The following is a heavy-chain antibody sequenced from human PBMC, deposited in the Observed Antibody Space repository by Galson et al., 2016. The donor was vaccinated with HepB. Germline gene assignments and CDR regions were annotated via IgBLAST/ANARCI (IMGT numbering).Heavy chain of an antibody. J-gene: IGHJ4*02. CDR3: ARGRMSAVSGPPGY. CDR2: IDHNGAT. V-gene: IGHV4-34*01. CDR1: GESFSGYY. D-gene: IGHD2-15*01. Sequence: SETLSLTCGVSGESFSGYYWTWIRQPPGQGLEWIDKIDHNGATDYKTSLRGRITISLDTSKNQFSLHLRSLTTADTAVYYCARGRMSAVSGPPGYWGQGTLVTVSS.